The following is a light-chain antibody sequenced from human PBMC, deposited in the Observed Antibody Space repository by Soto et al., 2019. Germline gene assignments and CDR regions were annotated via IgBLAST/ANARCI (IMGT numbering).Light chain of an antibody. CDR3: QSYDSSLSGSYV. J-gene: IGLJ1*01. CDR2: GNS. Sequence: QSVLTQPPSVSGAPGQRVTISCTGSSSNIGAGYDVHWYQQLPGTAPKLLSYGNSNRPSGVPDRFSGSKSGTSASLAITGLKAEDEADYYCQSYDSSLSGSYVFGTGTKLTVL. CDR1: SSNIGAGYD. V-gene: IGLV1-40*01.